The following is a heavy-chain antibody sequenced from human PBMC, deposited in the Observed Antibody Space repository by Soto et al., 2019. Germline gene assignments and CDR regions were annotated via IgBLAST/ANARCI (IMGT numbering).Heavy chain of an antibody. V-gene: IGHV4-31*03. D-gene: IGHD2-15*01. CDR3: ARAPRRGGYYSYGMDV. CDR1: GGSISSGGYY. J-gene: IGHJ6*02. CDR2: IYYIGST. Sequence: PSETLSLTCTVSGGSISSGGYYWSWIRQHPGKGLEWIGYIYYIGSTYYNPSLKSRVTISVDTSKNQFSLKLSSVTAADTAVYYCARAPRRGGYYSYGMDVWGQGTTVTVSS.